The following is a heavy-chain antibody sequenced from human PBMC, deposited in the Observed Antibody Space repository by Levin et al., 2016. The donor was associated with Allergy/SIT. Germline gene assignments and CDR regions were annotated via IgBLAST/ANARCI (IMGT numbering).Heavy chain of an antibody. CDR1: GGIFNNFA. Sequence: SVKVSCKASGGIFNNFAISWLRLAPGQGPEWMGMIIPIFGPAQYAQNFQDRVTMTADESTGTAYLELSRLRSEDTAMYYCATELILPQGRRRRSAFDIWGQGTMVIVSS. CDR3: ATELILPQGRRRRSAFDI. D-gene: IGHD6-25*01. V-gene: IGHV1-69*13. CDR2: IIPIFGPA. J-gene: IGHJ3*02.